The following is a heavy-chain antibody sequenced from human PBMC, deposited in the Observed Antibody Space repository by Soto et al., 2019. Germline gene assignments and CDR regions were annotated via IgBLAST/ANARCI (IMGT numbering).Heavy chain of an antibody. CDR2: IIPILGIA. CDR3: ARGPYYYDSSGYYLRPNDAFDI. CDR1: GYTITSYG. J-gene: IGHJ3*02. D-gene: IGHD3-22*01. V-gene: IGHV1-69*04. Sequence: SVKVSCKASGYTITSYGISWVRQAPGQGLEWMGRIIPILGIANYAQKFQGRVTITADKSTSTAYMELSSLRSEDTAVYYCARGPYYYDSSGYYLRPNDAFDIWGQGTMVTVSS.